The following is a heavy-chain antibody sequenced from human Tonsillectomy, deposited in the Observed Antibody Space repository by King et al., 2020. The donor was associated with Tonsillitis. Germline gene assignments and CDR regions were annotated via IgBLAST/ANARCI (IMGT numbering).Heavy chain of an antibody. CDR1: GGSISSYY. D-gene: IGHD3-9*01. CDR3: ARVAYYDILTGSTDEIYDAFDI. V-gene: IGHV4-59*01. Sequence: QLQESGPGLVKPSETLSLTCTVSGGSISSYYWSWIRQPPGKGLEWIGYIYYSGSTNYNPSLKSRVSISVDTSKNQFSLKLSSVTAADTAVYYCARVAYYDILTGSTDEIYDAFDIWDQGTMVTVSS. CDR2: IYYSGST. J-gene: IGHJ3*02.